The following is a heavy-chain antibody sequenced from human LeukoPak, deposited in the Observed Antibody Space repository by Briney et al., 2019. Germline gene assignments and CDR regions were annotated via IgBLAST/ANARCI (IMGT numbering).Heavy chain of an antibody. CDR1: GSTFSSYS. CDR3: ARDVGLRYFDAFDI. CDR2: ISSSSSYI. J-gene: IGHJ3*02. D-gene: IGHD3-9*01. V-gene: IGHV3-21*01. Sequence: GGSLRLSCAASGSTFSSYSMNWVRQAPGKGLEWVSSISSSSSYIYYADSVKGRFTISRDNAKNSLYLQMNSLRAEDTAVYYCARDVGLRYFDAFDIWGQGTMVTVSS.